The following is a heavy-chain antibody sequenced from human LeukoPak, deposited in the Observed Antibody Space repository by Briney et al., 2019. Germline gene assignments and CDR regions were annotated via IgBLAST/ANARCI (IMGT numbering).Heavy chain of an antibody. D-gene: IGHD4-23*01. CDR3: ARLYYGGITYYYYYMDV. V-gene: IGHV4-38-2*01. CDR2: IYHSGSA. J-gene: IGHJ6*03. Sequence: SETLSLTCAVSGYAISSGYYWGCIRQPPVKGLEWIGSIYHSGSACYNPSLKSRVTISVGTSKNPFSLKLSSVTAAGTAVYYCARLYYGGITYYYYYMDVWGKGTTVTVSS. CDR1: GYAISSGYY.